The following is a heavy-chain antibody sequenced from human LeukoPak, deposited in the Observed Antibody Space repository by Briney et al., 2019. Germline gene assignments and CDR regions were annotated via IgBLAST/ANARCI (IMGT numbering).Heavy chain of an antibody. V-gene: IGHV3-15*01. J-gene: IGHJ4*02. CDR1: GFTFSSYG. CDR3: TTELDRDDLDY. CDR2: INSKTHYETT. D-gene: IGHD3-10*01. Sequence: GGSLRLSCAASGFTFSSYGMHWVRQAPGRGLEWVAPINSKTHYETTDYAAPVKGRFTISRDDSKNTLFLEMNSLKTEDTAVYYCTTELDRDDLDYWGQGTLVTVSS.